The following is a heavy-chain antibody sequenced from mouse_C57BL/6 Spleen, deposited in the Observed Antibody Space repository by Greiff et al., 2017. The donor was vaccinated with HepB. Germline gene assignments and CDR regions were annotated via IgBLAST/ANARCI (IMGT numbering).Heavy chain of an antibody. CDR3: ARVGYYGSPYAMDY. D-gene: IGHD1-1*01. CDR1: GYSITSGYY. Sequence: EVKLLESGPGLVKPSQSLSLTCSVTGYSITSGYYWNWIRQFPGNKLEWMGYISYDGSNNYNPSLKNRISITRDTSKNQFFLKLNSVTTEDTATYYCARVGYYGSPYAMDYWGQGTSVTVSS. CDR2: ISYDGSN. V-gene: IGHV3-6*01. J-gene: IGHJ4*01.